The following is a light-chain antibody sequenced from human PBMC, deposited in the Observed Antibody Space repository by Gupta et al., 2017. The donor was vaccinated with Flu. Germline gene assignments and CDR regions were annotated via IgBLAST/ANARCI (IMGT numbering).Light chain of an antibody. V-gene: IGLV2-14*01. CDR3: SSFTSTNTWV. CDR1: TTDVGGYDY. J-gene: IGLJ3*02. CDR2: EVS. Sequence: QSALTQPASVSGSPGQSITISCTGTTTDVGGYDYVSWFQQHPGKAPKLMIYEVSNRPSGVSSRFSGSKSGNAASLTISGLQAEDEADYYCSSFTSTNTWVFVGGTKLTVL.